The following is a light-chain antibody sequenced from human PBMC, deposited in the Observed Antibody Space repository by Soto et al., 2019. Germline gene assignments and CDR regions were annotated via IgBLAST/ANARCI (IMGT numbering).Light chain of an antibody. CDR1: SSDVGGYNY. Sequence: QSALTQPPSASGSPRQSVTISCTGTSSDVGGYNYVSWYQQHPGKVPKLMIYEVSKRPSGVPDRFSGSKSGNTASLTVSGLQAEDEADYYCSSYGGSDNLVFGGGTKLTVL. CDR2: EVS. J-gene: IGLJ2*01. CDR3: SSYGGSDNLV. V-gene: IGLV2-8*01.